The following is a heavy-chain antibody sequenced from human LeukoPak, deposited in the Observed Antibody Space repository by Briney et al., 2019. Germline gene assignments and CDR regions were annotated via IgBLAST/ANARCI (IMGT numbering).Heavy chain of an antibody. V-gene: IGHV4-39*07. Sequence: SETLSLTCTVSGGSISSSSYYWGWIRQPPGKGLEWIGSIYYSGSTYYNPSLKSRVTISVDTSKNQFSLKLSSVTAADTAVYYCARGSKLRFLEWYNDYWGQGTLVTVSS. J-gene: IGHJ4*02. D-gene: IGHD3-3*01. CDR1: GGSISSSSYY. CDR3: ARGSKLRFLEWYNDY. CDR2: IYYSGST.